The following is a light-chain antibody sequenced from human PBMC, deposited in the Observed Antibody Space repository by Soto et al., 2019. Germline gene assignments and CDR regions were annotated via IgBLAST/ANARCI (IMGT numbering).Light chain of an antibody. CDR2: EVS. CDR3: SSYTSTTNIYV. J-gene: IGLJ1*01. CDR1: SSDIGDYDF. Sequence: QSALTQPASVSGSPGQSITIFCTGSSSDIGDYDFVSWYQQHPGKAPKLMIYEVSNRPSGVSTRFSASKSGNTASLTISGLQAEDEATYYCSSYTSTTNIYVFGAGTKVTVL. V-gene: IGLV2-14*01.